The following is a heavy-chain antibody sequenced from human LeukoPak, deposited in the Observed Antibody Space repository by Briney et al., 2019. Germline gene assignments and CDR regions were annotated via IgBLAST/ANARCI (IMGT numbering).Heavy chain of an antibody. CDR3: ARGDAYGYNVDY. J-gene: IGHJ4*02. D-gene: IGHD5-24*01. Sequence: GGSLRLSCAASGFTFSSYDMHWVRQATGKGLEWVSAIGTAGDTYYTGSVKARFTISRENAKNSLYLQMNSMRAGDTAVYYCARGDAYGYNVDYWGQGTLVTVSS. CDR2: IGTAGDT. V-gene: IGHV3-13*01. CDR1: GFTFSSYD.